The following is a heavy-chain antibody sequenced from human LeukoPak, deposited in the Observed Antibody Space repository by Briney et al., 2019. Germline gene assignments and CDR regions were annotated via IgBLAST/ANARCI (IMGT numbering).Heavy chain of an antibody. V-gene: IGHV3-33*08. CDR1: GFTFSSYG. CDR2: IWYDGSNK. Sequence: GGSLRLSCAASGFTFSSYGMHWVRQAPGKGLEWVVVIWYDGSNKLYADSVKGRFTISRDNSKNTLYLQMNSLRVEDTAVYYCARDLSSRRLDYWGEGTLVTVSS. D-gene: IGHD5/OR15-5a*01. J-gene: IGHJ4*02. CDR3: ARDLSSRRLDY.